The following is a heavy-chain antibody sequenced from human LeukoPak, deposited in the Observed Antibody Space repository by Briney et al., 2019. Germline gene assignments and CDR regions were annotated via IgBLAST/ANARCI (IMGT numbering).Heavy chain of an antibody. CDR2: THPSGNT. CDR1: GGSNNSYY. J-gene: IGHJ5*02. V-gene: IGHV4-4*09. CDR3: ARKAPKKAWFDP. Sequence: SETLSLSCTVSGGSNNSYYWSWIRQPPGKGLEWIGYTHPSGNTNYSPSLKSRVTISIDTSRNQLSLKLSSVTAADTAGYYCARKAPKKAWFDPWGQGNLVTVSS.